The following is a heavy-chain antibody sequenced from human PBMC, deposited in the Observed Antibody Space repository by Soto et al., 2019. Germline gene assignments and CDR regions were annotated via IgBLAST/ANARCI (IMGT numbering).Heavy chain of an antibody. CDR2: IYSGGST. D-gene: IGHD5-12*01. V-gene: IGHV3-66*01. CDR3: ARDPVEHSGYDLSV. Sequence: EVQLVESGGGLVQPGGSLRLSCAASGFTVSSNYMSWVRQAPGKGLEWVSVIYSGGSTYYADSVKGRFTISRDNSKNTLYLQMNSLRAEDTAVYYCARDPVEHSGYDLSVWGQGTLVTVSS. CDR1: GFTVSSNY. J-gene: IGHJ4*02.